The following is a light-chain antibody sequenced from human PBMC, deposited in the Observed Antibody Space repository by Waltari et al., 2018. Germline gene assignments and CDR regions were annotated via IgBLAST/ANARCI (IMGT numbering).Light chain of an antibody. J-gene: IGKJ4*01. CDR2: DAS. Sequence: EIVLTQSPATLSLSPGARVTLSCRASQSVSTYLAWYQQKPGQAPRLLIYDASTRATGIPARFVGSGSETDFTLTISRLEPEDFAVYYCQERSNWPGGSFGGGTKVEIK. V-gene: IGKV3-11*01. CDR3: QERSNWPGGS. CDR1: QSVSTY.